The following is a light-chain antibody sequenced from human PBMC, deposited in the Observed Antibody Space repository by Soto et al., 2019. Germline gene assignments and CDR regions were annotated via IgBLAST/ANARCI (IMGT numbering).Light chain of an antibody. CDR3: SSYGGNNNVL. CDR1: SNDVGGNNF. Sequence: QSVLSQPPSASGSPGQSVTISCTGTSNDVGGNNFVSWYQQYPGKAPKLMIYEVTKRPSGVPDRFSGSKSGTTASLTVSGLHAEDDADYYCSSYGGNNNVLFGGGTQLTVL. J-gene: IGLJ7*01. V-gene: IGLV2-8*01. CDR2: EVT.